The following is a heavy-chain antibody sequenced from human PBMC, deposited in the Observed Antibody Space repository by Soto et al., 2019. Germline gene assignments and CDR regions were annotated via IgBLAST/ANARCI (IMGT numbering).Heavy chain of an antibody. CDR3: ARDGSYYDILTGAIDY. CDR2: ISAYNGNT. J-gene: IGHJ4*02. V-gene: IGHV1-18*01. CDR1: GYTFTSYG. Sequence: ASVKVSCKASGYTFTSYGTSWVRQAPGQGLEWMGWISAYNGNTNYAQKLQGRVTMTTDTSTSTAYMELRSLRSDDTAVYYCARDGSYYDILTGAIDYWGQGTLVTVSS. D-gene: IGHD3-9*01.